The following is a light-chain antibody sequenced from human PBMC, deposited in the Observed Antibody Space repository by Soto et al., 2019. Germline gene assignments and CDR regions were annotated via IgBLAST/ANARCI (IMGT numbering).Light chain of an antibody. CDR1: SSDVGLYNY. CDR3: TSFTSSNTLV. J-gene: IGLJ3*02. V-gene: IGLV2-14*01. CDR2: EVI. Sequence: QSALTQPASVSGSPGQSITISCTGTSSDVGLYNYVSWYQQHPGKAPKLIIYEVINRPSGLSNRFSGSKSGNTASLTISGLQAEDEADYYCTSFTSSNTLVFGGGTKLTVL.